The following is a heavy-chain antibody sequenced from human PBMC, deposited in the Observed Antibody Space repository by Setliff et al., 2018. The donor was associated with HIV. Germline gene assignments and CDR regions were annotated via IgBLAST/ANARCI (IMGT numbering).Heavy chain of an antibody. CDR1: GYPFTHYA. CDR3: ARGPWVHLWLHVFDF. V-gene: IGHV7-4-1*02. D-gene: IGHD5-18*01. Sequence: ASVKVSCKTYGYPFTHYALSWVRQTPGRGLEWLGWINTNTENPTYGPGFTGRFVFSLDTSVNTTYLQINSLESADTAVYFCARGPWVHLWLHVFDFWGQGTTVTVSS. J-gene: IGHJ3*01. CDR2: INTNTENP.